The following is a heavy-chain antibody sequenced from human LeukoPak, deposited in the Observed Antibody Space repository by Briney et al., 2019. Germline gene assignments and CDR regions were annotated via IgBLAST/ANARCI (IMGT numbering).Heavy chain of an antibody. Sequence: ASVKVSCKASGYTFTNYAIHWVRQAPGQSLDWMGQINGGLENTKYSQRFLGRVTITRDISANTAYMELSSLTSEDTAVYYCARTNGYSGYVSYDYWGQGTLVTVSS. J-gene: IGHJ4*02. CDR2: INGGLENT. CDR3: ARTNGYSGYVSYDY. CDR1: GYTFTNYA. V-gene: IGHV1-3*01. D-gene: IGHD5-12*01.